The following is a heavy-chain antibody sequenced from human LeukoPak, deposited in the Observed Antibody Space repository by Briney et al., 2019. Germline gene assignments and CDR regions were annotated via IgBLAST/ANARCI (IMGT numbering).Heavy chain of an antibody. CDR1: GFTFSSYW. CDR2: INSDGSST. CDR3: ARDGGGDYDYVWGSSEPSQYYFDY. J-gene: IGHJ4*02. D-gene: IGHD3-16*01. V-gene: IGHV3-74*01. Sequence: GGSLRLSCAASGFTFSSYWMHWVRQAPGKGLVWVSRINSDGSSTSYADSVKGRFTISRDNAKNTLYLQMNSLRAEDTAVYYCARDGGGDYDYVWGSSEPSQYYFDYWGQGTLVTVSS.